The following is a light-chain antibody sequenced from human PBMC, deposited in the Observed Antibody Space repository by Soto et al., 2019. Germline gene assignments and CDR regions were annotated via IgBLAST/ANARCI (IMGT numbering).Light chain of an antibody. CDR2: GAS. V-gene: IGKV3-15*01. J-gene: IGKJ1*01. CDR3: QQYNNWPRT. CDR1: QSVSSD. Sequence: EIVMTQSPATLSVSPGERATLSCRASQSVSSDLAWYHQKPGQAPRLLIYGASTRATGIPARFSGSGSGTEFTLTITSRQPEDFAVYYCQQYNNWPRTFGQGTKVEIK.